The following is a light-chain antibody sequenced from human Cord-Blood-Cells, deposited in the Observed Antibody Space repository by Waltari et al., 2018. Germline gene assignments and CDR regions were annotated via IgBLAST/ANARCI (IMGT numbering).Light chain of an antibody. V-gene: IGKV3-15*01. Sequence: EIVMTQSPATLSVSPGERATLSCRASPSVSSTLAGYQQKPGQAPRLLIYGASTRATGIPASFSGSGSGTEFTLTISSLQSEDFAVYYCQQHNNWPPIPFGQGTRLEI. CDR1: PSVSST. CDR2: GAS. CDR3: QQHNNWPPIP. J-gene: IGKJ5*01.